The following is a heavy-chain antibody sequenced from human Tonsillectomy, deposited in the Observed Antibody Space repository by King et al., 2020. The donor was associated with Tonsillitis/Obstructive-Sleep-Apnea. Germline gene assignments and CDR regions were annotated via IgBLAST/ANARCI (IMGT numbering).Heavy chain of an antibody. D-gene: IGHD3-9*01. CDR1: GGSISSSGYY. CDR3: ARSAQYYDILTGYYWPLDY. V-gene: IGHV4-39*01. Sequence: QLQESGPGLVKPSETLSLTCTVSGGSISSSGYYWGWIRQPPGKGLEWIGSIDYSGSTYYNPSLKSRVTISVDTSKNQFSLKLSSVTAADTAVYYCARSAQYYDILTGYYWPLDYWGQGTLVTVSS. CDR2: IDYSGST. J-gene: IGHJ4*02.